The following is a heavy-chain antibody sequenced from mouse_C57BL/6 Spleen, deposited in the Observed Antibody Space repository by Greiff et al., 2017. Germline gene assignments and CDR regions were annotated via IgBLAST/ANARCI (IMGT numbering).Heavy chain of an antibody. CDR3: ARYILYDYDGAMDY. Sequence: EVQLVESGGGLVQPGGSLSLSCAASGFTFTDYYMSWVRQPPGKALEWLGFIRNKANGYTTESSASVKGRFTISRDNSQSILYLQMNALRAEDSATYYCARYILYDYDGAMDYWGQGTSVTGSS. V-gene: IGHV7-3*01. D-gene: IGHD2-4*01. J-gene: IGHJ4*01. CDR1: GFTFTDYY. CDR2: IRNKANGYTT.